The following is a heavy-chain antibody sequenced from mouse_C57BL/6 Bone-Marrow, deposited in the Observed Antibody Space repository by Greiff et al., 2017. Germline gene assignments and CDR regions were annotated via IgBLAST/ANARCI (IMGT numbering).Heavy chain of an antibody. CDR3: ARESYDYFFDY. CDR1: GYTFTSYW. Sequence: QVQLQQPGAELVKPGASVKLSCKASGYTFTSYWMHWVKQRPGQGLEWIGMIHPNSGSTKYNEKFKSKATLTVDKPSSTAYMQLSSLTSEDSAFYYCARESYDYFFDYWGQGTTLTVSS. D-gene: IGHD2-4*01. J-gene: IGHJ2*01. V-gene: IGHV1-64*01. CDR2: IHPNSGST.